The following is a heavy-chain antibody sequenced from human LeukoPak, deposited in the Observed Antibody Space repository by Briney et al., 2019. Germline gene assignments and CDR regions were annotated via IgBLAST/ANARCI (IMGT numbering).Heavy chain of an antibody. J-gene: IGHJ6*03. CDR1: GGSLSLYY. Sequence: SETLSLTCTVSGGSLSLYYWNWTRQPAGKGLEWIGRIFTSGISNHNPSLKSRVTMSVDTSKSQFSLNLSSVTAANTAVYYCARESSGTYYNPLGYTDVWGKGTTVTVS. V-gene: IGHV4-4*07. D-gene: IGHD3-10*01. CDR3: ARESSGTYYNPLGYTDV. CDR2: IFTSGIS.